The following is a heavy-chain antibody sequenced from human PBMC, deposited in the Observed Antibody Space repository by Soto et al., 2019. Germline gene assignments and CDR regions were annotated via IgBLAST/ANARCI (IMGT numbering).Heavy chain of an antibody. CDR2: IDPSDSYT. V-gene: IGHV5-10-1*01. D-gene: IGHD3-10*01. CDR1: GYSFTNYW. CDR3: ARNTVLRGVITYPDY. Sequence: EVQLVQSGAEVKKPGESLRISCKGSGYSFTNYWISWVRQMPGKGLEWMGRIDPSDSYTNFSPSFQGHVTISADKSISTAYLQWSSLKASDTAMYYCARNTVLRGVITYPDYWGQGTLVTVSS. J-gene: IGHJ4*02.